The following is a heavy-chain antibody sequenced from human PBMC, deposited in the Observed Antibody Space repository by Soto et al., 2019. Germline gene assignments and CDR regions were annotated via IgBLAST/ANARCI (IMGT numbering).Heavy chain of an antibody. Sequence: ESGGGLVQPGESLRLSCAASGFTFSSYAMSWVRRAPGKGLEWVSGISGSGASTFYADSVKGRFTISRDNSKNTLYLQLNSLRAEDTAVYYCAKVARIAVAGNFDYWGQGTLVTVSS. D-gene: IGHD6-19*01. CDR1: GFTFSSYA. CDR3: AKVARIAVAGNFDY. J-gene: IGHJ4*02. CDR2: ISGSGAST. V-gene: IGHV3-23*01.